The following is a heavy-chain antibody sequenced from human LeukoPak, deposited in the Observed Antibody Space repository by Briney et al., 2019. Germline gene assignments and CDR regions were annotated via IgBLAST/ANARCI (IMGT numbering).Heavy chain of an antibody. CDR1: GFTFRSYW. D-gene: IGHD2-15*01. V-gene: IGHV3-74*01. Sequence: PGGSLRLSCAASGFTFRSYWMHWVRQAPGKGLTWVSRISDDGSSTTYADSVKGRFTISRDNAKNTLYLQMNSLRAEDTAVYFCARDLRGTRDYWGQGTLVTVSS. CDR2: ISDDGSST. CDR3: ARDLRGTRDY. J-gene: IGHJ4*02.